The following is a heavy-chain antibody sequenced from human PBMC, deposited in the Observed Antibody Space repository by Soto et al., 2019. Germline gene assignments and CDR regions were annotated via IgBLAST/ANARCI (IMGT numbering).Heavy chain of an antibody. CDR2: INPNSGGT. CDR3: ARAREYSSPNDAFDI. CDR1: GYTFTGYY. D-gene: IGHD6-6*01. Sequence: ASVKVSCKASGYTFTGYYMHWVRQAPGQGLEWMGWINPNSGGTNYAQKFQGWVTMTRDTSISTAYMELSRLRSDDTAVYYCARAREYSSPNDAFDIWGQGTMVTVSS. V-gene: IGHV1-2*04. J-gene: IGHJ3*02.